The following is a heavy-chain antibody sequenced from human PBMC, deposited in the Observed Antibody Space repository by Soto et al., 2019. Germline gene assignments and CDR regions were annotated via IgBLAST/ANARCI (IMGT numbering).Heavy chain of an antibody. CDR2: SSKSGPDT. J-gene: IGHJ4*02. Sequence: LRFSCAVAASPAIASYISRIRQAPGKGLEWLSYSSKSGPDTRYADSVKGRFSIARDNDKNSMFLKIHSLRGEDAATHYCARSGDNYTVLAYWGQGA. CDR3: ARSGDNYTVLAY. V-gene: IGHV3-11*06. CDR1: ASPAIASY. D-gene: IGHD1-1*01.